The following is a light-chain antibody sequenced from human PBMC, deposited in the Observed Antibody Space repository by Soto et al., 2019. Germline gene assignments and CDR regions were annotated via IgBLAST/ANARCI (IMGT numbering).Light chain of an antibody. CDR2: KAT. CDR3: QQYNNYFT. CDR1: QSVQTW. V-gene: IGKV1-5*03. Sequence: DIQMTQSPSTLSASVGARVTITCRASQSVQTWLAWFQQKPGKAPKLLIYKATTLETGVPSRFSGSGSETEFTLTISSLQPDDLGTYYCQQYNNYFTFGQGTKVDIK. J-gene: IGKJ1*01.